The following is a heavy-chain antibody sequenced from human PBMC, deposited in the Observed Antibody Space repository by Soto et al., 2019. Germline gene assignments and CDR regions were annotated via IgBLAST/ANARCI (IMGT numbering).Heavy chain of an antibody. Sequence: EVQLLESGGGLVQPGGSLRLSCAASGFTFSSYAMSWVRQAPGKGLEWVSAISGSGGSTYYADSVKGRFTISRDNSKNTLYLQMNSLRAEDTAVYYCAKEPILEWLYESPGGGFDYWGQGTLVTVSS. D-gene: IGHD3-3*01. J-gene: IGHJ4*02. CDR2: ISGSGGST. CDR1: GFTFSSYA. V-gene: IGHV3-23*01. CDR3: AKEPILEWLYESPGGGFDY.